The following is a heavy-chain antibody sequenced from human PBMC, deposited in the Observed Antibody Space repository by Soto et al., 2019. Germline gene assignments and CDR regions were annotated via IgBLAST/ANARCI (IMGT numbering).Heavy chain of an antibody. CDR3: ARQGGTISSIDY. CDR2: IYYSGST. V-gene: IGHV4-59*11. Sequence: SETLSLTWTVSGGSISNHYWSWIRQPPGKGLEWIGYIYYSGSTNYNPSLKSRVTISVDTSKNQFSLHLSSVTAADTAVYYCARQGGTISSIDYWGQGTLVTVSS. D-gene: IGHD3-9*01. CDR1: GGSISNHY. J-gene: IGHJ4*02.